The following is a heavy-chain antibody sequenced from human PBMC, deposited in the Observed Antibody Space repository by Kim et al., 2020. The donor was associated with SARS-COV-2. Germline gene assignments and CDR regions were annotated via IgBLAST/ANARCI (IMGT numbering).Heavy chain of an antibody. CDR1: GFTFSNYA. CDR2: ISGSGGST. CDR3: AKGYNSGWDGHYWYFDL. V-gene: IGHV3-23*01. Sequence: GGSLRLSCAASGFTFSNYAMNWVRQAPGKGLEWVSGISGSGGSTYYADSVKGRFTISRDNSKDTLYLQMNSLRAEDTAVYYCAKGYNSGWDGHYWYFDLWGRGTLVTVSS. J-gene: IGHJ2*01. D-gene: IGHD6-19*01.